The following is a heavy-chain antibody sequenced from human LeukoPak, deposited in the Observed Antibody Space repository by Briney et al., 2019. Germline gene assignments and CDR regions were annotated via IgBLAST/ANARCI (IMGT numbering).Heavy chain of an antibody. D-gene: IGHD2-21*02. J-gene: IGHJ5*02. CDR2: IYSDGSSY. CDR3: VRKPYCGGDCYHNWFDP. CDR1: GFTFSSYW. V-gene: IGHV3-74*03. Sequence: PGGSLRLSCAASGFTFSSYWMHWVRQAPGKGLVWVSRIYSDGSSYTADSVKGRFTISRDNAKDTLYLQMNSLRVEDTAVYYCVRKPYCGGDCYHNWFDPWGQGTLVTVSS.